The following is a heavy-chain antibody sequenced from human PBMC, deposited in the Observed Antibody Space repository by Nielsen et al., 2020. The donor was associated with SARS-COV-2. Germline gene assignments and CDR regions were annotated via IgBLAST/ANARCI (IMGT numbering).Heavy chain of an antibody. V-gene: IGHV3-7*01. CDR2: IKQDGSEK. D-gene: IGHD6-13*01. Sequence: GESLKISCTMSRFTFTMFGMHRVRQAPGKGLEWVANIKQDGSEKYYVDSVKGRFTISRDNAKNSLYLQMNSLRAEDTAVYYCARLESSSWYWSYWGQGTLVTVSS. CDR1: RFTFTMFG. CDR3: ARLESSSWYWSY. J-gene: IGHJ4*02.